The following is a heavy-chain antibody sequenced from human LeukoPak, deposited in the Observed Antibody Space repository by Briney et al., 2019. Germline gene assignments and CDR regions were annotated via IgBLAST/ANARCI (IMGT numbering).Heavy chain of an antibody. Sequence: GSSVKVSCKASGYTFTSYDINWVRQATGQGLEWMGWMNPNSGNTGYAQKFQGRVTLTRNTSISTAYMELSSLRSEDTAVYYCARVVRGIIQSKRSTWLDPWGQGTLVTVSS. J-gene: IGHJ5*02. CDR3: ARVVRGIIQSKRSTWLDP. CDR2: MNPNSGNT. CDR1: GYTFTSYD. D-gene: IGHD3-10*01. V-gene: IGHV1-8*01.